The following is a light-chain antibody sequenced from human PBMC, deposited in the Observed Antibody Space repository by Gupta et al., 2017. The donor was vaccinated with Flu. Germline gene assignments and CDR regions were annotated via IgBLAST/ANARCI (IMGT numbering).Light chain of an antibody. J-gene: IGKJ1*01. CDR3: QQYGSTPWT. CDR2: AAS. V-gene: IGKV1-39*01. Sequence: RSLLLASVGDRVTITCSARQRSSSYLDWYQQKPGQAPKLLIYAASSMDSGVPYRFSGSGSGTDFTLTISRLQPEDFAIYYCQQYGSTPWTFGQGTKVEIK. CDR1: QRSSSY.